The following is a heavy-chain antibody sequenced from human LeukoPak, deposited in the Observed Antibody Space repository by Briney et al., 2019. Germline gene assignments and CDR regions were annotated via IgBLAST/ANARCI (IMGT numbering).Heavy chain of an antibody. V-gene: IGHV3-7*01. J-gene: IGHJ3*02. Sequence: GGSLRLSCAASGFNSGNYWMSWVRQAPGQRLEWLANIKQDGIETYYLDSVRGRFTISRDSARNSVYLQMNSLRADETAVYFCARFIASPGPDAFDIWGQGTLVTVSS. CDR2: IKQDGIET. D-gene: IGHD6-13*01. CDR3: ARFIASPGPDAFDI. CDR1: GFNSGNYW.